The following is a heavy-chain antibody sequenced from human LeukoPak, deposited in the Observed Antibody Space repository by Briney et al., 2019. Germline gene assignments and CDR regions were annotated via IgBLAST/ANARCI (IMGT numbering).Heavy chain of an antibody. CDR3: ARAGAVIAAAVDY. J-gene: IGHJ4*02. D-gene: IGHD6-13*01. Sequence: PGGSLRLSCAASGFTFSNYAMHWVRQAPGKGLEWVSGIRCDGGNKYYADSVKGRFTIPRDNSKNTLYLQMNSLRAEDTAVYYCARAGAVIAAAVDYWGQGTLVTVSS. CDR2: IRCDGGNK. V-gene: IGHV3-30*04. CDR1: GFTFSNYA.